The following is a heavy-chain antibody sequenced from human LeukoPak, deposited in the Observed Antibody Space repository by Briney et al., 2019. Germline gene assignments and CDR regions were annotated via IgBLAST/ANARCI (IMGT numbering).Heavy chain of an antibody. V-gene: IGHV1-2*02. J-gene: IGHJ4*02. CDR1: GYTFTGYY. Sequence: ASVKVSCKASGYTFTGYYMHWVRQAPGQGLEWMGWINPNSGGTNYAQKFQGRVAMTRDTSISTAYMELSRLRSDDTAVYYCARVYYYDSSSHFGYWGQGTLVTVSS. CDR3: ARVYYYDSSSHFGY. CDR2: INPNSGGT. D-gene: IGHD3-22*01.